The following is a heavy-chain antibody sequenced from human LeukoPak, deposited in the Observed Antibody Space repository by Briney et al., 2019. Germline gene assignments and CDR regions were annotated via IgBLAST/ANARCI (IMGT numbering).Heavy chain of an antibody. CDR2: ISGSGGST. Sequence: GSLRLSCAASGFTFSSYAMSWVRQAPGKGLEWVSAISGSGGSTYYADSVKGRFTISGDNSKNTLYLQMNSLRAEDTAVYYCAKRGILTGYCMYYFDYWGQGTLVTVSS. J-gene: IGHJ4*02. CDR3: AKRGILTGYCMYYFDY. D-gene: IGHD3-9*01. V-gene: IGHV3-23*01. CDR1: GFTFSSYA.